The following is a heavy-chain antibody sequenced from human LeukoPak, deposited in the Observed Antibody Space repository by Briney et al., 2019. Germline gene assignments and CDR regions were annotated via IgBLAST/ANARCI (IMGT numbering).Heavy chain of an antibody. CDR3: AREVYESSGKGAYYFDY. D-gene: IGHD3-22*01. V-gene: IGHV3-48*03. CDR2: ISSSGSTI. Sequence: GGSLRLSCAASGFTFSSYEMNWVRQAPGKGLEWVSYISSSGSTIYYADSVKGRFTISRDNAKNSLYLQMNSLRAEDTAVYCCAREVYESSGKGAYYFDYWGQGTLVTVSS. J-gene: IGHJ4*02. CDR1: GFTFSSYE.